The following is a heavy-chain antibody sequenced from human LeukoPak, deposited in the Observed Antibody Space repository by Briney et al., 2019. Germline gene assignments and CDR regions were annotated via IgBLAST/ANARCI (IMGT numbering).Heavy chain of an antibody. J-gene: IGHJ4*02. Sequence: GGSLKLSCAAYGFTFSGSAMNWVRRASGKGLEWVGRIRSKAKNYETTYAPSVKGRFAISRDDSKNTAFLQMNGLKTEDTAMYYCTRPNYGDYADDYWGQGTLVTVSS. CDR2: IRSKAKNYET. V-gene: IGHV3-73*01. CDR1: GFTFSGSA. CDR3: TRPNYGDYADDY. D-gene: IGHD4-17*01.